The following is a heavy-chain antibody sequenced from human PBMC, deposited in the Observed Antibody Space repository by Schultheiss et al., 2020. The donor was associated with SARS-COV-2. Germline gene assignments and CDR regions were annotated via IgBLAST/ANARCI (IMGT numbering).Heavy chain of an antibody. D-gene: IGHD6-13*01. CDR3: ASQYSSSWYGFIPDY. CDR2: INPSGGST. CDR1: GYTFTSYY. Sequence: ASVKVSCKASGYTFTSYYMHWVRQAPGQGLEWMGIINPSGGSTSYAQKFQGRVTMTRDTSTSTVYMELSSLRSEDTAVYYCASQYSSSWYGFIPDYWGQGTLVTVSS. V-gene: IGHV1-46*01. J-gene: IGHJ4*02.